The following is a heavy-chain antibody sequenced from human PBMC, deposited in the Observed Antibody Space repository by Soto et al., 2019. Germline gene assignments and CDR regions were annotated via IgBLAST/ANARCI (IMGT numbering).Heavy chain of an antibody. CDR1: GGSISSGGYY. D-gene: IGHD6-13*01. Sequence: QVQLQESGPGLVKPSQTLSLTCTVSGGSISSGGYYWSWIRQHPGKGLEWIGYIYYSGSTYYNPSLKSRVTISVDTSKNQSALKLSSVTAADTAVYYCARAAHYSSPFRWFDPWGQGTLVTVSS. CDR3: ARAAHYSSPFRWFDP. CDR2: IYYSGST. J-gene: IGHJ5*02. V-gene: IGHV4-31*03.